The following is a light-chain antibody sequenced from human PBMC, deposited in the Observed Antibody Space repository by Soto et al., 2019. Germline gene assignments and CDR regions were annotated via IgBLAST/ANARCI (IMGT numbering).Light chain of an antibody. V-gene: IGKV4-1*01. CDR1: PTVLHTSSNTNF. Sequence: SQAVSLGERATINCKSSPTVLHTSSNTNFLAWFQQKPGQPPKLLIFWASTRESGVPDRFSGSGSGTDFTLTISSLQAEDVAVYYCQQYYSTPWTFGQGTKVEIK. J-gene: IGKJ1*01. CDR3: QQYYSTPWT. CDR2: WAS.